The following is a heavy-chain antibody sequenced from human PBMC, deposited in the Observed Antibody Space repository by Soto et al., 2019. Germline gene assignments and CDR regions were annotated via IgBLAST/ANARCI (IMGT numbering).Heavy chain of an antibody. D-gene: IGHD3-10*01. CDR2: FDPEDGET. CDR1: GYTLTELS. J-gene: IGHJ3*02. V-gene: IGHV1-24*01. CDR3: ATTVITMVRGVIIRSSAFDI. Sequence: ASVKVSCKVSGYTLTELSMHWVRQAPGKGLEWMGGFDPEDGETIYAQKFQGRVTMTEDTSTDTAYMELSSLRSEDTAVYYCATTVITMVRGVIIRSSAFDICAQGTMVTVSS.